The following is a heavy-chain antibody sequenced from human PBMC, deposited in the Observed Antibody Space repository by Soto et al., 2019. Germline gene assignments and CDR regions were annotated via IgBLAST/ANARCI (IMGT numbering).Heavy chain of an antibody. CDR3: TRDSPDLLWFGRNWFDP. D-gene: IGHD3-10*01. Sequence: GGSLRLSCTASGFTFGDYAMSWFRQAPGEGLEWVGFIRSKAYGGTTEYAASVKGRFTISRDDSKSIAYLQMNSLKTEDTAVYYCTRDSPDLLWFGRNWFDPWGQGTLVTSPQ. CDR2: IRSKAYGGTT. CDR1: GFTFGDYA. J-gene: IGHJ5*02. V-gene: IGHV3-49*03.